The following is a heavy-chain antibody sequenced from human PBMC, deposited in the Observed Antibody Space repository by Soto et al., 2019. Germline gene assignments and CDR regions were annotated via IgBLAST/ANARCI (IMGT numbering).Heavy chain of an antibody. CDR3: ARSPPQLWPHPGAIDL. D-gene: IGHD1-1*01. V-gene: IGHV3-33*01. CDR1: GFTFSIYG. CDR2: IWYDGSNK. J-gene: IGHJ3*01. Sequence: GGSLRLSCAASGFTFSIYGMHWFRQAPGKGLEWVAVIWYDGSNKYYADSVKGRFTISRDNSKNTLYLQMNSLRAEDSAVYYCARSPPQLWPHPGAIDLWGQGTMVTVSS.